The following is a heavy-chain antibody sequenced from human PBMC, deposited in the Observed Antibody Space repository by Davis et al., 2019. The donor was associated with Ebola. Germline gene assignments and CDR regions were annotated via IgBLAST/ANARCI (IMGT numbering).Heavy chain of an antibody. CDR3: ARDQWTGDRAAVDY. Sequence: ASVKVSCKASGYTFTGYYMHWVRQAPGQGLEWMGWINPNSGGTNYAQKFQGRVTMTRDTSISTAYMELSRLRSDDTAVYYCARDQWTGDRAAVDYWGQGTLVTVSS. D-gene: IGHD3/OR15-3a*01. CDR2: INPNSGGT. J-gene: IGHJ4*02. CDR1: GYTFTGYY. V-gene: IGHV1-2*02.